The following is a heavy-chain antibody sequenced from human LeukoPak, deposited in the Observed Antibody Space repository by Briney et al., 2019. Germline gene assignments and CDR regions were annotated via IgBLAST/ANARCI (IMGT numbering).Heavy chain of an antibody. CDR2: IIPIFGTA. J-gene: IGHJ6*02. CDR1: GGTFSSYA. V-gene: IGHV1-69*13. CDR3: ATSLEADPYCSSTSCYGSYYYYGMDV. Sequence: SVKVSCKASGGTFSSYAISWVRQAPGQGLEWMGGIIPIFGTANYAQKFQGRVTITADESTSTAYMELSSLRSEDTAVYYCATSLEADPYCSSTSCYGSYYYYGMDVWGRGTTVTVSS. D-gene: IGHD2-2*01.